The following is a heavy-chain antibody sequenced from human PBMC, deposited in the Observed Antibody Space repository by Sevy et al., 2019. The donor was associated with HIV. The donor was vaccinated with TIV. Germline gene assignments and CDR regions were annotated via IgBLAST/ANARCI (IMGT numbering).Heavy chain of an antibody. D-gene: IGHD2-15*01. Sequence: SETLSLTCTVSGGSISSSSYYWGWIRQPPGKGLEWIGSIYYSGSTYYNPSLKSRVTISVDTSKNQFSLKLSSVTAADTAVYYCAGGRGGCSGGSCYPSHWGQGTLVTVSS. J-gene: IGHJ4*02. CDR2: IYYSGST. CDR1: GGSISSSSYY. CDR3: AGGRGGCSGGSCYPSH. V-gene: IGHV4-39*01.